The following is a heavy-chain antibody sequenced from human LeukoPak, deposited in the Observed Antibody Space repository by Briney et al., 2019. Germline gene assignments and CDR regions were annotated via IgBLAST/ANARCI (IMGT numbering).Heavy chain of an antibody. Sequence: GGSLRLSCAASGFTFSSYWMHWVRQAPGKGLVWVSRINSDGSSTSYADSVKGRFTISRDNSKNTLYLQMNSLRAEDTAVYYCANLTPPIAVAGTSSSLGGQGTLVTVSS. J-gene: IGHJ4*02. CDR1: GFTFSSYW. D-gene: IGHD6-19*01. V-gene: IGHV3-74*01. CDR2: INSDGSST. CDR3: ANLTPPIAVAGTSSSL.